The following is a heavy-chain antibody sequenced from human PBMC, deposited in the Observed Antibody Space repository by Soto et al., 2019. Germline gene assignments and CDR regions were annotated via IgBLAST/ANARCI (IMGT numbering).Heavy chain of an antibody. J-gene: IGHJ6*02. V-gene: IGHV1-69*01. Sequence: QVQLVQSGAEVKKPGSSVKVSCKASGGTFSSYAISWVQQAPGQGLEWMGGIIPIFGTANYAQKFQGRVTITADESTSTAYMELSSLRSEDTAVYYCARAATVDYYYYYGMDVWGQGTTVTVSS. CDR3: ARAATVDYYYYYGMDV. D-gene: IGHD4-17*01. CDR2: IIPIFGTA. CDR1: GGTFSSYA.